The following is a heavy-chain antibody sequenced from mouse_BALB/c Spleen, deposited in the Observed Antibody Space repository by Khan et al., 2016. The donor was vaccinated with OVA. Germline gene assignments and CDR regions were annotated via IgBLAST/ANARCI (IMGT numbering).Heavy chain of an antibody. CDR1: GYIFTNYW. D-gene: IGHD3-1*01. J-gene: IGHJ2*01. CDR2: IYPGTDNT. V-gene: IGHV1-76*01. Sequence: QVQLQQSGAELVRPGASVKLSCKTSGYIFTNYWIHWVKQRSGQGLEWIARIYPGTDNTYYSEKVRDKATLTAAKSSSTAYMQLSCLKSEDSSIDFCAREGALYYFDYWGQGTTLTVSS. CDR3: AREGALYYFDY.